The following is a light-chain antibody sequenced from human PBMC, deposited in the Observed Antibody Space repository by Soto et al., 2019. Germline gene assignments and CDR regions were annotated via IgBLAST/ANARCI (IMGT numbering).Light chain of an antibody. Sequence: EIVLTQSPATLSLSPGERATLSCRASQSVSRYLAWYQQKPGQAPRLLIYDASNRATGIPARFSGSGSGTDFTLTISRLEPEDFAVYYCQQYYSNSITFGQGTRLEIK. CDR1: QSVSRY. J-gene: IGKJ5*01. CDR2: DAS. CDR3: QQYYSNSIT. V-gene: IGKV3-11*01.